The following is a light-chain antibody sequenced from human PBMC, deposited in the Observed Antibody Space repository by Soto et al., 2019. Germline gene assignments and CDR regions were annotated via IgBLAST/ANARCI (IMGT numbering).Light chain of an antibody. Sequence: QGVLTRPAWVSGAPGESISMSCTGTSSDVGGYNYVSWYEQHPGKAPKLMIYEVSNRPSGVSNRFSGSKSGNTASLTISGLQAEDEGDYYCSSYTSSSTLGVFGTGTKVTV. J-gene: IGLJ1*01. V-gene: IGLV2-14*01. CDR3: SSYTSSSTLGV. CDR1: SSDVGGYNY. CDR2: EVS.